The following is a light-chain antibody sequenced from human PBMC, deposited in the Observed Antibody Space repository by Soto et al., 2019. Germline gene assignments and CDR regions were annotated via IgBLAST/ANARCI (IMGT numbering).Light chain of an antibody. V-gene: IGKV1-5*03. Sequence: DIQMTQSPSTLSASVGERVTITCRASQSISKWLAWYQQKPGKAPKLLIYMASTLESGVPSRFSGSGFGTEFTLTLSSLQPDDFATYYCQDYHGNSFGQGTKLEIK. J-gene: IGKJ2*01. CDR3: QDYHGNS. CDR2: MAS. CDR1: QSISKW.